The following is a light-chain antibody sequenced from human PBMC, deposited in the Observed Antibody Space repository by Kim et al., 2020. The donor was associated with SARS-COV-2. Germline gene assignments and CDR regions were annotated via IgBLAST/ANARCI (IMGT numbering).Light chain of an antibody. V-gene: IGKV3-20*01. CDR3: QQYDSAPDT. CDR1: QSVGSY. CDR2: DAS. Sequence: SLSPGEGASLSCRASQSVGSYLAWYQQRPGQTPRLLIYDASKRATGIPDRFSGSGSGTDFTLTISRLEPEDFAVYFCQQYDSAPDTFGQGTKLEI. J-gene: IGKJ2*01.